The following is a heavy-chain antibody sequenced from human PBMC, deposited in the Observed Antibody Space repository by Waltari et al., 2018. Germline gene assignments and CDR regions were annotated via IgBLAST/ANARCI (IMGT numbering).Heavy chain of an antibody. Sequence: QLQLQESGPGLVKPSETLSLTCTVSGGSITSSSYYWGWIRQPPGKGLEWFGSIFYSGGTYYIPSLKSRVTISVDTSKKQFSLKLSSVTAADTAVYYCARAGGWFDPWGQGTLVTVSS. CDR1: GGSITSSSYY. CDR2: IFYSGGT. J-gene: IGHJ5*02. V-gene: IGHV4-39*07. CDR3: ARAGGWFDP.